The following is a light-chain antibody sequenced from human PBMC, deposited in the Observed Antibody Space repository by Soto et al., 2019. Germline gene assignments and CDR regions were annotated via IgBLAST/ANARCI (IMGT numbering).Light chain of an antibody. Sequence: ISCTGTSSDVGGYNYVSWYQQYPGKAPKLMIYHVSNRPSGVSNRFSGSKSGNSASLTISGLQAEDEADYYCSSYTSTSTYVFGTGTKVTVL. CDR1: SSDVGGYNY. J-gene: IGLJ1*01. V-gene: IGLV2-14*04. CDR3: SSYTSTSTYV. CDR2: HVS.